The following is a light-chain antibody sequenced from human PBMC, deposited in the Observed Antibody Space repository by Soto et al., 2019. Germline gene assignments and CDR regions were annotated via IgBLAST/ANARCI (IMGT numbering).Light chain of an antibody. J-gene: IGKJ1*01. CDR3: QKYNSAPRT. CDR1: QGISKY. V-gene: IGKV1-27*01. CDR2: AAS. Sequence: DIQMTQSPSSLSASVGDRVTITCRASQGISKYLAWYQQKPGKGPNLLIYAASTLQSGVPSRFSGGGSGTDFTLTISSLQPEDVATYYCQKYNSAPRTFGQGTKVEI.